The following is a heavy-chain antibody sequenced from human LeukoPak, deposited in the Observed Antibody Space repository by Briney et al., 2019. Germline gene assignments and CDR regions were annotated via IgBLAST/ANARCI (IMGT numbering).Heavy chain of an antibody. Sequence: PGGSLRLSCSASGFTFSSYAMRWVRQAPGKGLEYVSAISSNGGSTYYADSVKGRFTISRDNSKNTLYLQMSSLRAEDTAVYYCVKVGGIAVAGTPDWGQGTLVTVSS. D-gene: IGHD6-19*01. CDR1: GFTFSSYA. V-gene: IGHV3-64D*09. CDR3: VKVGGIAVAGTPD. J-gene: IGHJ4*02. CDR2: ISSNGGST.